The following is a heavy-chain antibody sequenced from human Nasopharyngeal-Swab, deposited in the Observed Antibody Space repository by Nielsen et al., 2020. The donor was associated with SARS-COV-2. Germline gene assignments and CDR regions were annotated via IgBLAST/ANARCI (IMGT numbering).Heavy chain of an antibody. J-gene: IGHJ4*02. Sequence: WIRQPPGKGLEWIGSIYYSGSTYYNPSLKSRVTISVDTSKNRFSLKLSSVTAADTAVYYCASLNVDTAMVPDYWGQGTLVTVSS. V-gene: IGHV4-39*01. CDR3: ASLNVDTAMVPDY. D-gene: IGHD5-18*01. CDR2: IYYSGST.